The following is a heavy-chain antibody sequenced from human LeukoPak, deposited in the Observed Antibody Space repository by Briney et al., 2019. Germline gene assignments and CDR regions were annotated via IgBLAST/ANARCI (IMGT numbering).Heavy chain of an antibody. Sequence: PGGSLRLSCAASGFTFSSSTMNRVHRAPGKGLEWVSSISSGSDYIYYADSVKGRFTISRDNPKNSLYLQMNSLRAEDTAVYYCVRIPNSANFPNWFDPWGQGTLVTVSS. CDR2: ISSGSDYI. CDR3: VRIPNSANFPNWFDP. V-gene: IGHV3-21*01. D-gene: IGHD4/OR15-4a*01. J-gene: IGHJ5*02. CDR1: GFTFSSST.